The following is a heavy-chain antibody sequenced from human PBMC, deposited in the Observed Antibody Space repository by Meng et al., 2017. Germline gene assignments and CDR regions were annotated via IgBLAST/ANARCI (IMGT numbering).Heavy chain of an antibody. V-gene: IGHV4-34*01. Sequence: QRRLRGRGRCKPTSTLSFTCSGYWVSCCSYYESWIRQAPGKGLEWIGEIDHSESTNYNPSLKSRVTISVDTSKNQFSLKLSSVTAADTAVYYCARRRGGSADWFDPWGQGTLVTVSS. CDR1: WVSCCSYY. D-gene: IGHD3-16*01. CDR2: IDHSEST. J-gene: IGHJ5*02. CDR3: ARRRGGSADWFDP.